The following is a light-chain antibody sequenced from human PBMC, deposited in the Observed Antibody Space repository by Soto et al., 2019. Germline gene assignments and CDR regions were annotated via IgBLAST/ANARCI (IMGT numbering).Light chain of an antibody. CDR1: QSVLYSYNNTNY. CDR3: QQYLKSAIT. CDR2: CAS. Sequence: DIVMTQSPDSLAVSLGERATINCKSSQSVLYSYNNTNYLAWYQQKPGQPPKLIISCASPRESGVPDRFSGSGSGTDFTRTSSSLQADDVAVYYCQQYLKSAITFGQGTRLES. V-gene: IGKV4-1*01. J-gene: IGKJ5*01.